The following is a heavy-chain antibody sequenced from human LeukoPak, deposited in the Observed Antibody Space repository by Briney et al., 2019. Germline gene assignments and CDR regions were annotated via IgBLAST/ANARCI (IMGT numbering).Heavy chain of an antibody. CDR1: GGSFSGYY. CDR3: ARVEIQLWLPDL. V-gene: IGHV4-34*01. D-gene: IGHD5-18*01. CDR2: INHSGST. Sequence: SETLSLTCAVYGGSFSGYYWSWIRQPLGKGLEWIGEINHSGSTNYNPSLKSRVTISVDTSKNQFSLKLSSVTAADTAVYYCARVEIQLWLPDLWGQGTLVTVSS. J-gene: IGHJ4*02.